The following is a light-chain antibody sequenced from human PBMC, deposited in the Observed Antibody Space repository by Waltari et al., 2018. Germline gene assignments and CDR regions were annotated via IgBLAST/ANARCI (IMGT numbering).Light chain of an antibody. CDR3: MQALQTQNT. CDR2: LGS. J-gene: IGKJ2*01. CDR1: QSLLHSNGYNY. V-gene: IGKV2-28*01. Sequence: DIVMTQSPLSLPVPPGEPASISCRSSQSLLHSNGYNYLDWYLQKPGQSPQLLIYLGSNRASGVPDRFSGSGSGTDFTLKISRVEAEDVGVYYCMQALQTQNTFGQGTKLEIK.